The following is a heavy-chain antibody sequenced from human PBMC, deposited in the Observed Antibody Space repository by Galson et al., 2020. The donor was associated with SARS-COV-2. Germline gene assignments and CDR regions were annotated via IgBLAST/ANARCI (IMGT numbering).Heavy chain of an antibody. CDR2: INPDGSST. CDR1: GFTFSNSW. CDR3: ARDGYDSSGYYSSH. Sequence: GESLKISCAASGFTFSNSWMHWVRQAPGTGLEWVSRINPDGSSTGYADSVKGRFTISRDNAKNTLYLQMNSLRAEDTAVYYCARDGYDSSGYYSSHWGQGTLVTVSS. D-gene: IGHD3-22*01. V-gene: IGHV3-74*01. J-gene: IGHJ4*02.